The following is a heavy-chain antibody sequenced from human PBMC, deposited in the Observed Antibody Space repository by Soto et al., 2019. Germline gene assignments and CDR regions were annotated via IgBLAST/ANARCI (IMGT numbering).Heavy chain of an antibody. V-gene: IGHV3-23*01. J-gene: IGHJ6*02. D-gene: IGHD6-19*01. CDR3: AKTWGAVAGLDYYYYGMDV. CDR2: ISGSGGST. CDR1: GFTFSSYA. Sequence: PGGSLRLSCAASGFTFSSYAMSWVRQAPGKGLEWVSAISGSGGSTYYADSVKGRFTISRDNSKNTLYLQMNSLRAEDTAVYYCAKTWGAVAGLDYYYYGMDVWGQGTTVTVSS.